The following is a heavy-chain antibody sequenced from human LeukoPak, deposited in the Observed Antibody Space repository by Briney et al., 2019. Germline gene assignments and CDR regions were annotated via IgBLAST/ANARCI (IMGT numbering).Heavy chain of an antibody. D-gene: IGHD3-9*01. J-gene: IGHJ3*02. Sequence: PSETLSLTCAVYGGSFSGYYWSWIRQPPGKGLEWIGEINHSGSTNYNPSLKSRVIISVDTSKNQFSLKLSSVTAADTAVYYCARVDPRIDILTGADAFDIWGQGTMVTVSS. CDR2: INHSGST. V-gene: IGHV4-34*01. CDR1: GGSFSGYY. CDR3: ARVDPRIDILTGADAFDI.